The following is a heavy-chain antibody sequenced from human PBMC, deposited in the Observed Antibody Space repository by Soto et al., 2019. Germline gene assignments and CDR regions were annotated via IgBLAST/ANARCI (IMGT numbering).Heavy chain of an antibody. CDR1: GGSISSYY. CDR3: AGEYYYGSGDLRRLFDS. J-gene: IGHJ5*01. D-gene: IGHD3-10*01. Sequence: PSETLSLTCTVSGGSISSYYWSWIRQPPGKGLEWIGYIYYSGSTNYNPSLKSRVTISVDTSKNQFSLKLSSVTAADTAVYYCAGEYYYGSGDLRRLFDSWGQGTLVIVSS. V-gene: IGHV4-59*08. CDR2: IYYSGST.